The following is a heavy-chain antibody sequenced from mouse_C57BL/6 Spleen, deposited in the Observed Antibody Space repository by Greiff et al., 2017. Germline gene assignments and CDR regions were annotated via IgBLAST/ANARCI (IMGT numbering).Heavy chain of an antibody. CDR3: ANYYDYDGYYFDY. J-gene: IGHJ2*01. CDR1: GYTFTRYW. CDR2: INPSSGYT. Sequence: QVQLQQSGAELAKPGASVKLSCKASGYTFTRYWMHWVKQRPGQGLEWIGYINPSSGYTKYNQKFKDKAPLTADKSSSTAYMQLSSLTDEDSAVYYCANYYDYDGYYFDYWGQGTTLTVSS. V-gene: IGHV1-7*01. D-gene: IGHD2-4*01.